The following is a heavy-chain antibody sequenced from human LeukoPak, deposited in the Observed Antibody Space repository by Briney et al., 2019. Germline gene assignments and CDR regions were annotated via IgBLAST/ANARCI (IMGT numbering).Heavy chain of an antibody. CDR2: IYVDGRTT. CDR1: GFTFSSYG. V-gene: IGHV3-74*01. J-gene: IGHJ5*02. CDR3: IRDFRSADL. Sequence: GGSLRLSCAASGFTFSSYGMHWVRQPPGKGLVWVSRIYVDGRTTNYADSVKGRFTISRDNAKNTVYLEMNSLSVEDTATYYCIRDFRSADLWGQGTLVTVTS.